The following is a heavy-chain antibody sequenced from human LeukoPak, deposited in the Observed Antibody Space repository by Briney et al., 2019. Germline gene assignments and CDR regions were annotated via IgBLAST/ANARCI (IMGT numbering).Heavy chain of an antibody. Sequence: PSETLSLTCSASGGSISTTPHYWAWIRQPPGKGLEWIGNFIDGGRTFYNLSLKSRVSIFVDSSKNQFSLKVTSVSAADTAIYYCARHRDDYYGSSSAIDFWGQGILVTVSP. CDR3: ARHRDDYYGSSSAIDF. CDR1: GGSISTTPHY. D-gene: IGHD6-6*01. V-gene: IGHV4-39*01. CDR2: FIDGGRT. J-gene: IGHJ4*02.